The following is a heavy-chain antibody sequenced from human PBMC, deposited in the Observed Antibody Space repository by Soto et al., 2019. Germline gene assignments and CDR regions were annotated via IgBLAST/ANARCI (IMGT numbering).Heavy chain of an antibody. CDR3: ARVTGRYYDSSGLLGY. D-gene: IGHD3-22*01. CDR1: GGSFSGYY. J-gene: IGHJ4*02. V-gene: IGHV4-34*01. CDR2: INHSGST. Sequence: PSETLSLTCAVYGGSFSGYYWSWIRQPPGKGLEWIGEINHSGSTNYNPSLKSRVTISVDTSKNQFSLKLSSVTAADTAGYYCARVTGRYYDSSGLLGYGGQGTLVTVSS.